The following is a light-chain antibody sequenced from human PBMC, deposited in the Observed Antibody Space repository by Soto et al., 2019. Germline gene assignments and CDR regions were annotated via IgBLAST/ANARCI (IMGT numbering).Light chain of an antibody. J-gene: IGKJ4*01. CDR3: QQYNSYSVT. CDR2: DAS. CDR1: QSISSY. V-gene: IGKV1-5*01. Sequence: DIQMTQSPSTLSASVGDRVTITCRASQSISSYLAWYQQKPGRAPKVLMYDASTLESGVPSRFSGSGSGTEFTLTVSSLQPDDFATYYCQQYNSYSVTFGGGTKVEIK.